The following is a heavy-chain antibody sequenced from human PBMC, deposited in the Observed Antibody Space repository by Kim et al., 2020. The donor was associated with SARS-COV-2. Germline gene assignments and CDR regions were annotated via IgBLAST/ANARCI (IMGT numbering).Heavy chain of an antibody. CDR1: GYTFTSYD. D-gene: IGHD3-9*01. Sequence: ASVKVSCKASGYTFTSYDINWVRQATGQGLEWMGWMNPNSGNTGYAQKLQGRVTMTRNTSISTAYMELSSLRSEDTAVYYCATILQYYDILTGYYQGDYWGQGTLVTVSS. V-gene: IGHV1-8*01. CDR3: ATILQYYDILTGYYQGDY. CDR2: MNPNSGNT. J-gene: IGHJ4*02.